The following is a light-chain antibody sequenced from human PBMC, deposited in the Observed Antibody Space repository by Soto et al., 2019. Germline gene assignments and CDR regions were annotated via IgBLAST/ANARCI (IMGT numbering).Light chain of an antibody. CDR1: QSVNRN. Sequence: EMVLTQSPVTLSVSPGERATLSCRASQSVNRNLAWYQQKPGQAPRLLIYGASTRAIGIPARFSGSGSGTEFTLTISSLQSEEFAVYYCQQYNNWWTFGQGTKVEIK. V-gene: IGKV3-15*01. J-gene: IGKJ1*01. CDR2: GAS. CDR3: QQYNNWWT.